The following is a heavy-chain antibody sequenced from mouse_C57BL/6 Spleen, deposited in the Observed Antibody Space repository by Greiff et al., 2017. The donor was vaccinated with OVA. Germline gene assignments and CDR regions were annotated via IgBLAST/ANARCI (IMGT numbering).Heavy chain of an antibody. J-gene: IGHJ2*01. CDR1: GFTFTDYY. V-gene: IGHV7-3*01. Sequence: EVKLVESGGGLVQPGGSLSLSCAASGFTFTDYYMRWVRQPPGKALEWLGFIRNKANVYTTEYSASVKGRFTISRDTSQSILYLKMNALRAEDSATYYCARSLSPFDYWGQGTTLTVSS. CDR3: ARSLSPFDY. CDR2: IRNKANVYTT. D-gene: IGHD1-1*01.